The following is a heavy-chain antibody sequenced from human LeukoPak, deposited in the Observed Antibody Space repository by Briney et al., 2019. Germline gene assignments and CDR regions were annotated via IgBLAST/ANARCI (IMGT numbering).Heavy chain of an antibody. D-gene: IGHD6-6*01. CDR2: VSFGSSYI. Sequence: GGSLRLSCAASGFTFRDYTMDWVRQSPGKGLQWVSYVSFGSSYISYADSLKGRFTISRDDAKSSVYLEMTSLRAEDTAVYYCARASTEYSVTDGFDTWGPGTLVTVSS. J-gene: IGHJ5*02. CDR1: GFTFRDYT. CDR3: ARASTEYSVTDGFDT. V-gene: IGHV3-21*01.